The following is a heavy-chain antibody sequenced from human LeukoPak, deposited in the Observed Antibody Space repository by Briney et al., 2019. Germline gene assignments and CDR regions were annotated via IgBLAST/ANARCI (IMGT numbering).Heavy chain of an antibody. CDR3: ASSDCSSTSATCYYYYGMDV. Sequence: PGGSLRLSCAASGFTFSSYWMSWVRQAPGKGLEWVANIKQDGGEKYYVDSVKGRFTISRDNAKNSLYLQMNSLRAEDTAVYYCASSDCSSTSATCYYYYGMDVWGQGTTVTVSS. V-gene: IGHV3-7*01. D-gene: IGHD2-2*01. CDR1: GFTFSSYW. J-gene: IGHJ6*02. CDR2: IKQDGGEK.